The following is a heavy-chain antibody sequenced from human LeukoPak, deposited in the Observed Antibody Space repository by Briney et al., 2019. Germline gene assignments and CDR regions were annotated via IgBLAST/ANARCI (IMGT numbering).Heavy chain of an antibody. CDR3: ARFAPDDYGDYSDY. J-gene: IGHJ4*02. D-gene: IGHD4-17*01. CDR2: IYYSGST. Sequence: SETLSLTCTVSGGSISSGGYYWSWIRQHPGKGLEWIGYIYYSGSTNYNPSLKSRVTISVDTSKNQFSLKLSSVTAADTAVYYCARFAPDDYGDYSDYWGQGTLVTVSS. V-gene: IGHV4-61*08. CDR1: GGSISSGGYY.